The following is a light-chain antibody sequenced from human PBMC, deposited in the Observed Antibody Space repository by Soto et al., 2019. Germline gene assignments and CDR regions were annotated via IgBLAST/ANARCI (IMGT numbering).Light chain of an antibody. V-gene: IGKV3-11*01. J-gene: IGKJ5*01. CDR1: QNISIY. CDR2: DAS. CDR3: QQRNNWPPEIT. Sequence: DIVLTQSPATLSLSPGERATLSCRASQNISIYLAWYQQKPGQAPRLLVYDASNRATGIPARFSGSGSATDFTRTISSLEPQAFAGYYCQQRNNWPPEITFGQGTRLEIK.